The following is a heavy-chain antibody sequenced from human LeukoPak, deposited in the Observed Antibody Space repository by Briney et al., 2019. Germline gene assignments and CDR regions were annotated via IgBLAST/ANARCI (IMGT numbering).Heavy chain of an antibody. CDR3: VRAIYCSGSNCALLTPL. CDR2: VGIIGDT. J-gene: IGHJ4*02. Sequence: GGSLRLSCAASGFTVSSYDMHWVRQAPGNSLEWVSGVGIIGDTYYAGSVKGRFTIARKNAKNSLYLQMNNLRAGDTAVYYCVRAIYCSGSNCALLTPLWGQGTLVTVSS. D-gene: IGHD2-15*01. CDR1: GFTVSSYD. V-gene: IGHV3-13*04.